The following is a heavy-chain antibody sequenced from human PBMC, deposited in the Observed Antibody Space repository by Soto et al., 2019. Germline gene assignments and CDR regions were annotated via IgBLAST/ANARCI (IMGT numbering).Heavy chain of an antibody. CDR2: ISSSGTYT. D-gene: IGHD6-19*01. V-gene: IGHV3-21*01. Sequence: SLRLSCAASGFTFNSYIMKWVRQAPGKGLEWVSSISSSGTYTYYADSVKGRFTISRDNAKDSLYLQMNSLRVEDTALYYCARGSHNSGCASPWGQGTLVTVSS. J-gene: IGHJ5*02. CDR3: ARGSHNSGCASP. CDR1: GFTFNSYI.